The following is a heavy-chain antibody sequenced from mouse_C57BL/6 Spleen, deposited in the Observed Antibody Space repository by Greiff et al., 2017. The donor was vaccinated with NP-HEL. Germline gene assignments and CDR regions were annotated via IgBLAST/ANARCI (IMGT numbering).Heavy chain of an antibody. V-gene: IGHV1-63*01. CDR3: ARSHYGSSYYFDY. D-gene: IGHD1-1*01. CDR1: GYTFTNYW. CDR2: IYPGGGYT. Sequence: VQLKESRAELVRPGTSVKMSCKASGYTFTNYWIGWAKQRSGHGLEWIGDIYPGGGYTNYNEKFKGKATLTADKSSSTAYMQFSSLTSEDSAIYYCARSHYGSSYYFDYWGQGTTLTVSS. J-gene: IGHJ2*01.